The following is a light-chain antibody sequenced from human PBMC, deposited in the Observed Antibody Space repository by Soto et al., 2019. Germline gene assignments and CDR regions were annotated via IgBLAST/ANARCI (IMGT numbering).Light chain of an antibody. Sequence: EIVLTHSPGTLSLSPGERATLSCRASQSVSSSYLAWYQQKPGQAPRLLIYGASSRATGIPDRFSGSGSGTDFTLTISRLEPEDFAVYYCQQYGSSRPFGQGTKVDIK. CDR3: QQYGSSRP. V-gene: IGKV3-20*01. CDR2: GAS. CDR1: QSVSSSY. J-gene: IGKJ1*01.